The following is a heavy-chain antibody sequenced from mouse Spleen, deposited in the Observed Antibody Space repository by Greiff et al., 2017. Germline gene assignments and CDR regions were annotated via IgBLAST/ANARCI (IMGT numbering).Heavy chain of an antibody. V-gene: IGHV14-1*02. CDR3: ATVYYYGSSYIFDY. CDR2: IDPENGNT. Sequence: VQLQQSGAELVRPGALVKLSCKASGFNIKDYYMNWVKQRPEQGLEWIGWIDPENGNTIYDPKFQGKASITADTSSNTAYLQLSSLTSEDTAVYYCATVYYYGSSYIFDYWGQGTTLTVSS. D-gene: IGHD1-1*01. J-gene: IGHJ2*01. CDR1: GFNIKDYY.